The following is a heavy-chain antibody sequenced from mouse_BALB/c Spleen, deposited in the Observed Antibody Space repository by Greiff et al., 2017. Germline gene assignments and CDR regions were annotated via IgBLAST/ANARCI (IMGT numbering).Heavy chain of an antibody. D-gene: IGHD1-1*01. CDR1: GYSFTGYF. Sequence: LVESGPELVKPGASVKISCKASGYSFTGYFMNWVMQSHGKSLEWIGRINPYNGDTFYNQKFKGKATLTVDKSSSTAHMELRSLASEDSAVYYCARGDYFYWYFDVWGAGTTVTVSS. J-gene: IGHJ1*01. V-gene: IGHV1-20*02. CDR3: ARGDYFYWYFDV. CDR2: INPYNGDT.